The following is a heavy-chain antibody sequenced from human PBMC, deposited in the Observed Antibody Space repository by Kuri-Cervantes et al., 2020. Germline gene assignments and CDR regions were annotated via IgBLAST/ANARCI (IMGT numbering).Heavy chain of an antibody. D-gene: IGHD6-13*01. V-gene: IGHV4-39*07. Sequence: ESLKISCTVSGGSISSSSYYWGWIRQPPGKGLEWIGSIYYSGSTYYNPSLKSRVTISVDKSKNQFSLKLSSVTAADTAVYYCATIAATPPFDYWGQGTLVTVSS. CDR3: ATIAATPPFDY. CDR1: GGSISSSSYY. CDR2: IYYSGST. J-gene: IGHJ4*02.